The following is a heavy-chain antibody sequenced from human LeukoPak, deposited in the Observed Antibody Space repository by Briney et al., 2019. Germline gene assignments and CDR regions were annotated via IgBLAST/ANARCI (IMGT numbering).Heavy chain of an antibody. D-gene: IGHD5-24*01. V-gene: IGHV4-61*01. CDR3: ARDRGTFDY. Sequence: PSETLSLTCTVSGGSISSSSYYWGWIRQPPGKGLEWIGYIYYSGSTNYNPSLKSRVTISVDTSKNQFSLKLSSVTAADTAVYYCARDRGTFDYWGQGTLVTVSS. CDR2: IYYSGST. CDR1: GGSISSSSYY. J-gene: IGHJ4*02.